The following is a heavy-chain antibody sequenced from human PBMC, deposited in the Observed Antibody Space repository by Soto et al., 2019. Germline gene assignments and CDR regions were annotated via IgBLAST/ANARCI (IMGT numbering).Heavy chain of an antibody. J-gene: IGHJ6*01. V-gene: IGHV4-39*01. D-gene: IGHD2-15*01. Sequence: QLQLQESGPGLVKPSETLSLTCTVSGGSISSSSYYWGWIRQPPGKGLEWIGSIYYSGSTYYHPYCKSLVSMYVDTSKNPSSLKLSSVTAADTAVYSCARQGVIIPSANKFINYYGMDVWGRGTTVTVSS. CDR2: IYYSGST. CDR1: GGSISSSSYY. CDR3: ARQGVIIPSANKFINYYGMDV.